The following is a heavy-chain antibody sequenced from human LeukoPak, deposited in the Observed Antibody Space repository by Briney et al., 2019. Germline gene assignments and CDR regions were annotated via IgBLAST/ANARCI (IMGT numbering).Heavy chain of an antibody. CDR3: ARGPNYAYDY. Sequence: ASVKVSCKASGYTFTGYYMHWVRQAPGQGLEWMGWISAYNGNTNYAQKLQGRVTMTTDTSTSTAYMELRSLRSDDTAVYYCARGPNYAYDYWGQGTLVTVSS. D-gene: IGHD2-2*01. J-gene: IGHJ4*02. CDR1: GYTFTGYY. V-gene: IGHV1-18*04. CDR2: ISAYNGNT.